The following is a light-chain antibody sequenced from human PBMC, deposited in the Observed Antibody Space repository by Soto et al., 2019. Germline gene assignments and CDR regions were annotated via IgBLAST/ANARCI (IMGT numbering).Light chain of an antibody. J-gene: IGLJ3*02. Sequence: QSVLTQPASVSGFPGQSFTIACTGTNRDVGSYNLVSWYQQRPGEAPKLIISAVRNRPSGISYRVTGSKSGNTASLTISGLQAEDEADYYCSSYTATSTLVFGGGTKVTVL. CDR1: NRDVGSYNL. CDR3: SSYTATSTLV. CDR2: AVR. V-gene: IGLV2-14*01.